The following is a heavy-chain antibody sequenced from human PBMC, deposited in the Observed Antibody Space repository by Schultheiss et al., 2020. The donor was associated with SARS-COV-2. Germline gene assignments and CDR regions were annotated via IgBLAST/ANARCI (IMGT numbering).Heavy chain of an antibody. CDR1: GGTFSSYA. V-gene: IGHV1-69*06. J-gene: IGHJ4*02. D-gene: IGHD3-22*01. Sequence: SVKVSCKASGGTFSSYAISWVRQAPGQGLEWMGGIIPIFGTANYAQKFQGRVTITADKSTSTAYMELSSLRSEDTAVYYCARDRYYDSSGYYYGGYWGQGTLVTVSS. CDR2: IIPIFGTA. CDR3: ARDRYYDSSGYYYGGY.